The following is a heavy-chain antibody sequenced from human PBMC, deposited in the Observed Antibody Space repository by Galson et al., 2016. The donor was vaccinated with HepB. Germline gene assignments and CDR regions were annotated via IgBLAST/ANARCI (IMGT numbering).Heavy chain of an antibody. CDR2: IHDSGNT. V-gene: IGHV4-59*01. CDR3: ARDEGFYNGMDV. Sequence: IGYIHDSGNTYYNPSIKSRVTISRDTSKNQFFLELTSVTAADTAVYYCARDEGFYNGMDVWGQGTTVTVAS. J-gene: IGHJ6*02. D-gene: IGHD2-2*02.